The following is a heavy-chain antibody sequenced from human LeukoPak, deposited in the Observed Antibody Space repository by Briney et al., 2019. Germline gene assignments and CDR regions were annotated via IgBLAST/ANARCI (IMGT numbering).Heavy chain of an antibody. J-gene: IGHJ4*02. CDR3: ARYSSGWYLDY. V-gene: IGHV1-18*01. Sequence: GASVKVSCKASGYTFTSYGISWVRQAPGQGREWMGWISAYNGNTNYAQKLLGRVTMTTDTSTSTAYMELRRLRSDDTAVYYCARYSSGWYLDYWGQGTLVTVSS. CDR1: GYTFTSYG. CDR2: ISAYNGNT. D-gene: IGHD6-19*01.